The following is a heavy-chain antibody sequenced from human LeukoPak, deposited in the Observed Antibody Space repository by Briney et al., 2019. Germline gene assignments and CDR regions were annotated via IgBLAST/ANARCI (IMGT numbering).Heavy chain of an antibody. J-gene: IGHJ6*03. CDR2: INHSGST. CDR3: ARSSGYFYYYYYMDV. V-gene: IGHV4-34*01. Sequence: SETLSLTCAVYGGSFSGYYWSWIRQPPGKGLEWIGEINHSGSTNYNPSLKGRVTISVDTSKNQFSLKLSSVTAADTAVYYCARSSGYFYYYYYMDVWGKGTTVTVSS. CDR1: GGSFSGYY. D-gene: IGHD3-9*01.